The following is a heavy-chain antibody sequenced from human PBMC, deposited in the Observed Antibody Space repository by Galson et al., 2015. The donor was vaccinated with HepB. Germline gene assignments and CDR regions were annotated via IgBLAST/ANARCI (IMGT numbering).Heavy chain of an antibody. CDR1: GGTFSSYA. V-gene: IGHV1-69*10. J-gene: IGHJ3*02. CDR2: IIPILGIA. CDR3: ARWEYDILTGYYPLSGAFDI. Sequence: SVKVSCKASGGTFSSYAISWVRQAPGQGLEWMGGIIPILGIANYAQKFQGRVTITADKSTSTAYMELSSLRSEDTAVYYCARWEYDILTGYYPLSGAFDIWGQGTMVTVSS. D-gene: IGHD3-9*01.